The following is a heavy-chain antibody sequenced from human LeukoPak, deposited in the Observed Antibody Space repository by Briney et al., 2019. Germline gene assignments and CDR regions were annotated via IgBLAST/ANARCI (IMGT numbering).Heavy chain of an antibody. J-gene: IGHJ4*02. CDR1: GDSIDSYY. D-gene: IGHD5-12*01. Sequence: PSETLSLTCTVSGDSIDSYYWSWIRQPPGKGLEWIGYIYYGGTTSYNPFLKSRVTISVDTSKNQFSLKLNSVTAADTAVYYCARLPRYGGYDHSDYWGQGILVIVSS. V-gene: IGHV4-59*12. CDR3: ARLPRYGGYDHSDY. CDR2: IYYGGTT.